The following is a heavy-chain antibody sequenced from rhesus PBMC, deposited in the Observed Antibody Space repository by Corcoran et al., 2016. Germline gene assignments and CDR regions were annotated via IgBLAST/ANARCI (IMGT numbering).Heavy chain of an antibody. Sequence: EVQLVESGGGLVQPGGSLRLSCVASGFTFSDYGMAWVRQATGKGLEWVSSIRQPSGSNTYYLDPVKGRFNISRDNTKNTLYLQMNRLRAKETAVYYCASRYYGGGYYDFDYWGQGVLVTVSS. V-gene: IGHV3-37*01. CDR3: ASRYYGGGYYDFDY. J-gene: IGHJ4*01. CDR2: IRQPSGSNT. D-gene: IGHD3-16*01. CDR1: GFTFSDYG.